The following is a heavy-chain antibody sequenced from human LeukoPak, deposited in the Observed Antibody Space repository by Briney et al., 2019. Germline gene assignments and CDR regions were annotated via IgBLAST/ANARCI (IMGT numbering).Heavy chain of an antibody. CDR2: ISNSGGST. D-gene: IGHD6-19*01. J-gene: IGHJ1*01. CDR3: AKKVSGWSENFQH. Sequence: GGSLRLSCAASGFTFSSYAMSWVRQAPGKGLEWVSAISNSGGSTYYADSVKGRFTISRDNSKNTLYLQMNSLRAQDTAVYYCAKKVSGWSENFQHWGQGTLVTVSS. CDR1: GFTFSSYA. V-gene: IGHV3-23*01.